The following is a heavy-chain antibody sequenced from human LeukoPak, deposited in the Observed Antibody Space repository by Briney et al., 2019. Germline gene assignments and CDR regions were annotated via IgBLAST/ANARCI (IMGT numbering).Heavy chain of an antibody. Sequence: PGGSLRLSCAASRFTFSSYWVSWVRQAPGKGLEWVANIKQDGSEQYYVDSVKGRFTISRDNAINSLYLQMNSLRVEDTAVYYCVRDRLSSDWIFDYWGQGTLVTVSS. D-gene: IGHD3-9*01. V-gene: IGHV3-7*01. CDR3: VRDRLSSDWIFDY. J-gene: IGHJ4*02. CDR2: IKQDGSEQ. CDR1: RFTFSSYW.